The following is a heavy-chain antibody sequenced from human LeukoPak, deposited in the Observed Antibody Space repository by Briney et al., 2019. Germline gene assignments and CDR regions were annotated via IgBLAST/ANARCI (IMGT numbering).Heavy chain of an antibody. D-gene: IGHD3-10*01. J-gene: IGHJ6*03. Sequence: GGSLRLSCAASGFIFSDYYMSWIRQAPGKGLEWVSAISGSGGSTYYADSVKGRFTISRDNSKNTLYLQMSSLRAEDTALYYCARLSAYYYGSYFYYYMDVWGRGTTVTVSS. CDR2: ISGSGGST. V-gene: IGHV3-23*01. CDR1: GFIFSDYY. CDR3: ARLSAYYYGSYFYYYMDV.